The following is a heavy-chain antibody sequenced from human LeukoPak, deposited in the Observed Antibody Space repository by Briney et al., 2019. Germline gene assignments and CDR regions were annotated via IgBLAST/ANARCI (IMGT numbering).Heavy chain of an antibody. J-gene: IGHJ4*02. V-gene: IGHV1-46*01. CDR1: RDTFTSYY. Sequence: GASVKVSCKASRDTFTSYYIHWVRQAPGQGLEWMGIINPSGGSTSYAQKFQGRVTMTRDTSTGTVYMELSGLKSEDTAVYYCASDSGYDQRAFDYWGQGTLVTVSS. D-gene: IGHD5-12*01. CDR2: INPSGGST. CDR3: ASDSGYDQRAFDY.